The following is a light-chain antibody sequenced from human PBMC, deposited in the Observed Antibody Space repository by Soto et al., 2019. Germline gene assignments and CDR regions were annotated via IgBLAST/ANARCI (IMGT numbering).Light chain of an antibody. CDR1: SRDIGSYDH. J-gene: IGLJ1*01. Sequence: SSLTEPASVSGSPVQSITISCSGTSRDIGSYDHVAWYQQFPGKSPKLIIYAVSDRPSGVSDRFSGSKSGISASLTISGLQTEDEADYYCISYTDRQSYLFGTGTKVTVL. CDR3: ISYTDRQSYL. V-gene: IGLV2-14*03. CDR2: AVS.